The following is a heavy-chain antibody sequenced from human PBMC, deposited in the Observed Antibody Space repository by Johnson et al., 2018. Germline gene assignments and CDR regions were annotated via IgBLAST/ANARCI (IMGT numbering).Heavy chain of an antibody. Sequence: QVQLVESGGGVVQPGRSLRLSCAASGFTFSSYGMHWVRQAPGKGLEWVSAISGSGGSTYYADSVKGRVTISRDNSKNTLYLQMNSLRAEDTAVYYCARGPGTVVTPEYFQHWGQGTLVTVSS. J-gene: IGHJ1*01. CDR1: GFTFSSYG. CDR3: ARGPGTVVTPEYFQH. D-gene: IGHD4-23*01. V-gene: IGHV3-NL1*01. CDR2: ISGSGGST.